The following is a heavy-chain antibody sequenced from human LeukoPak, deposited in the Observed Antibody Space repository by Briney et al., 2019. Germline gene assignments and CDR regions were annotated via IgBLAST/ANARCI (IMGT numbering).Heavy chain of an antibody. V-gene: IGHV3-48*03. D-gene: IGHD6-6*01. CDR2: ISSSGSTI. J-gene: IGHJ5*02. Sequence: GGSLRLSCAASGFTFSSYEMNWVRQAPGKGLEWVSYISSSGSTIHYADSVKGRFTISRDNAKNSLYLQMNSLRAEDTAVYYCARDRALIAARPDNWFDPWGQGTLVTVSS. CDR3: ARDRALIAARPDNWFDP. CDR1: GFTFSSYE.